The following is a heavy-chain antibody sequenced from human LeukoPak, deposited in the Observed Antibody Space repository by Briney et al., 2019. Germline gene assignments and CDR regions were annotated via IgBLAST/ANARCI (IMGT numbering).Heavy chain of an antibody. J-gene: IGHJ4*02. V-gene: IGHV3-23*01. CDR1: GFTFSSYA. D-gene: IGHD4-17*01. CDR2: ISGSGGST. CDR3: AKASYGVYASGGY. Sequence: GGSLRLSCAASGFTFSSYAMGWVRQAPGKGLEWVSAISGSGGSTYYADSVKGRFTISRDNSKNTLYLQMNSLRAEDTAVYYCAKASYGVYASGGYWGQGTLVTVSS.